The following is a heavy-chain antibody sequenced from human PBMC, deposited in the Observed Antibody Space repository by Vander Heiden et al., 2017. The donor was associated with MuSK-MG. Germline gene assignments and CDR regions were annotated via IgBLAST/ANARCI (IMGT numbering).Heavy chain of an antibody. CDR3: AREPSYDYVWGSYRPDAFDI. CDR1: GDSVSRNSAA. Sequence: QVQLQQSGPGLVKPSQTLSLTCAISGDSVSRNSAAWNWSRQSPSRGLEWLGRTYYRSKWYNDYAVSVKSRITINPDTSKNQFSLQLNSVTPEDTAVYYCAREPSYDYVWGSYRPDAFDIWGQGTMVTVSS. J-gene: IGHJ3*02. V-gene: IGHV6-1*01. CDR2: TYYRSKWYN. D-gene: IGHD3-16*02.